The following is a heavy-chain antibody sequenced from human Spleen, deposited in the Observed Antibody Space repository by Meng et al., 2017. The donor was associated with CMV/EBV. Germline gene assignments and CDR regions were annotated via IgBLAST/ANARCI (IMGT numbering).Heavy chain of an antibody. CDR2: ISTTSSYI. J-gene: IGHJ6*02. CDR1: GFTFSSYE. CDR3: AGFGVTITNGLDV. V-gene: IGHV3-21*01. D-gene: IGHD3-3*01. Sequence: GESLKISCAASGFTFSSYEMNWVRQAPGKGLEWVSSISTTSSYIYYADSLKGRFTISRDNGKNTLYLHISSLRVEDTAVYYCAGFGVTITNGLDVWGQGTTVTVSS.